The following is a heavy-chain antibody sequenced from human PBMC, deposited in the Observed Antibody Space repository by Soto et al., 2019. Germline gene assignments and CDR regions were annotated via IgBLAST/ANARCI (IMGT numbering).Heavy chain of an antibody. V-gene: IGHV1-69*12. J-gene: IGHJ3*02. CDR3: ATADYYDSSGYSDACDI. CDR2: IIPIFGTA. Sequence: QVQLVQSGAEVKKPGSSVKVSCKASGGTFSSYAISWVRQAPGQGLEWMGGIIPIFGTANYAQKFQGRVTITADESTSTDYMELSSLRAEDTAVYYCATADYYDSSGYSDACDIWGQGTMVTVSS. CDR1: GGTFSSYA. D-gene: IGHD3-22*01.